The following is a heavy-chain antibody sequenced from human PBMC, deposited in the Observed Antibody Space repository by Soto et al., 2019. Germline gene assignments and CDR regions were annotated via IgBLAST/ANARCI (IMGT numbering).Heavy chain of an antibody. J-gene: IGHJ6*02. CDR1: GFTVSSNY. CDR3: ARGSPYYYDSSGYSAGYYYGMDV. Sequence: EVQLVESGGGLVQPGGSLRLSCAASGFTVSSNYMSWVRQAPGKGLEWVSVIYSGGSTYYADSVKGRFTISRDNSKNPLYLQMNSLRAEDTAVYYCARGSPYYYDSSGYSAGYYYGMDVWGQGTTVTVSS. D-gene: IGHD3-22*01. V-gene: IGHV3-66*01. CDR2: IYSGGST.